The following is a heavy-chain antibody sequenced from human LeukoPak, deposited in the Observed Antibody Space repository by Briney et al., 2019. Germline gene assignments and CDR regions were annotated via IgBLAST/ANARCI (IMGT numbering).Heavy chain of an antibody. CDR1: GYTFTNYH. CDR3: ARDLRPQYCSSTSCYRSTHNWFDP. Sequence: ASVKVSCKASGYTFTNYHLHWVRQAPGQGIEWMGIINPSGGSTSYAQKFQDRVTMTRDTSTSNVYMELNSLRSEDTAAYYCARDLRPQYCSSTSCYRSTHNWFDPWGQGTLVTVSS. CDR2: INPSGGST. D-gene: IGHD2-2*01. J-gene: IGHJ5*02. V-gene: IGHV1-46*01.